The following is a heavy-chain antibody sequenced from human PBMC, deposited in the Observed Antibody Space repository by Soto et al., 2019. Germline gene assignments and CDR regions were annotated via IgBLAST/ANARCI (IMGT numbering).Heavy chain of an antibody. D-gene: IGHD4-4*01. CDR1: GGSFSGYY. CDR3: ARGPRYSNLSVRYYYYYYMDV. J-gene: IGHJ6*03. V-gene: IGHV4-34*01. Sequence: SETLSLTCAVYGGSFSGYYWSWIRQPPGKGLEWIGEINHSGSTNYNPSLKSRVTISVDTSKNQFSLKLSSVTAADTAVYYCARGPRYSNLSVRYYYYYYMDVWGKGTTVTVSS. CDR2: INHSGST.